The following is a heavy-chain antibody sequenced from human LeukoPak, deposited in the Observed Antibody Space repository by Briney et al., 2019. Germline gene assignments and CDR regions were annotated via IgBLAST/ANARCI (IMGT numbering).Heavy chain of an antibody. V-gene: IGHV1-69*13. J-gene: IGHJ6*03. CDR1: GYTLTELS. CDR2: IIPIFGTA. Sequence: SVKVSCKVSGYTLTELSMHWVRQAPGKGLEWMGGIIPIFGTANYAQKFQGRVTITADESTSTAYMELSSLRSEDAAVYYCARVGGDYYDSSGYPYRYMDVWGKGTTVTISS. D-gene: IGHD3-22*01. CDR3: ARVGGDYYDSSGYPYRYMDV.